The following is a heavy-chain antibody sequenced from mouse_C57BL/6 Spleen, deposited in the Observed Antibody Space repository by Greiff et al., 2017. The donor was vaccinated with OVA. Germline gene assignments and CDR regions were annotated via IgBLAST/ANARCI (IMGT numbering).Heavy chain of an antibody. CDR2: ISSGSSTI. J-gene: IGHJ1*03. D-gene: IGHD1-1*01. CDR1: GFTFSDYG. Sequence: EVKLVESGGGLVKPGGSLKLSCAASGFTFSDYGMHWVRQAPEKGLEWVAYISSGSSTIYYADTVKGRFTISRDNAKNTLFLQMTSLRSEDTAMYYCARQGGYYYQGYFDVWGTGTTVTVSS. V-gene: IGHV5-17*01. CDR3: ARQGGYYYQGYFDV.